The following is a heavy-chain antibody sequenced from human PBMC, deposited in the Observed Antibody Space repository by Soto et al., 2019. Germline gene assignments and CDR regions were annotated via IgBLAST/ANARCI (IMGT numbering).Heavy chain of an antibody. J-gene: IGHJ3*02. CDR2: ISAYNGNT. Sequence: ASVKVSCKASGYTFTSYGISWVRQAPGQGLEWVGWISAYNGNTNYAQKLQGRVTMTTDTSTSTAYMELRSLRSDDTAVYYCARDLKRGDAFDIWGQGTMVTVSS. V-gene: IGHV1-18*01. CDR1: GYTFTSYG. CDR3: ARDLKRGDAFDI.